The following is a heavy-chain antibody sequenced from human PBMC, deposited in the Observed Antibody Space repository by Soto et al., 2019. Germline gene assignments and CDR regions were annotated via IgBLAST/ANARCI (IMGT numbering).Heavy chain of an antibody. CDR1: GFTISSYA. V-gene: IGHV3-23*01. Sequence: PGVSLRLSCAASGFTISSYAMSWVRQTPGKGLEWVSGISGSGDNTYYADSVKGRFTISRDNSKNRLFLQMNSLRAEDTAVYYCAKDVIVVVTQGEFEYWGKGNLVTVSS. CDR3: AKDVIVVVTQGEFEY. D-gene: IGHD3-22*01. J-gene: IGHJ4*02. CDR2: ISGSGDNT.